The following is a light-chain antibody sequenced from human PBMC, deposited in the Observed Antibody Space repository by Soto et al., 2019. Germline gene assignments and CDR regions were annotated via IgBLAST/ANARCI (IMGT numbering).Light chain of an antibody. CDR3: QQYYTIPPWT. CDR2: WAS. J-gene: IGKJ1*01. CDR1: QSILYSSNNMNY. V-gene: IGKV4-1*01. Sequence: DIVMTQSPDSLAVSLGERATINCKSSQSILYSSNNMNYLAWYQQKPGQPPKLLIHWASNRESGVPDRFSGSGSGTDFTLTITSLQADDVAVYYCQQYYTIPPWTFGRGTKVEIK.